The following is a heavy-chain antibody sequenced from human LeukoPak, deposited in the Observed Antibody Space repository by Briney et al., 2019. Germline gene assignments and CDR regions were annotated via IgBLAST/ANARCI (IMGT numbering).Heavy chain of an antibody. J-gene: IGHJ4*02. CDR1: GYTFSGYY. V-gene: IGHV1-2*02. D-gene: IGHD3-9*01. CDR2: INPKRGDT. CDR3: ARVDWTDSHSSDY. Sequence: ASVKVSCKASGYTFSGYYIHWMRQAPGQGLEWMGWINPKRGDTNYAQKFQDRVTLTRDTSISTAYMEVTRLTSDDTAVYYCARVDWTDSHSSDYWGQGTLVSVSS.